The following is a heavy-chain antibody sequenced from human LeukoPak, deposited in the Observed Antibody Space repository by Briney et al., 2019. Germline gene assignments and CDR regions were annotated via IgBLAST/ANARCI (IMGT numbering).Heavy chain of an antibody. J-gene: IGHJ4*02. CDR2: ISRGSSTT. V-gene: IGHV3-48*01. Sequence: PGGSLRLSCAASGFTFSSSGMNWVRQAPGKGLEWVSYISRGSSTTYYADSVKGRFTISRDNAKNSLYLQMNSLRAGDTAVYYCARVLTYCLGYWGQGTLVTVSS. CDR3: ARVLTYCLGY. D-gene: IGHD4/OR15-4a*01. CDR1: GFTFSSSG.